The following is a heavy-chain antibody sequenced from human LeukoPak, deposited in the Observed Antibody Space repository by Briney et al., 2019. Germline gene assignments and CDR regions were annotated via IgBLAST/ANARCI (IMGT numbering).Heavy chain of an antibody. J-gene: IGHJ4*02. V-gene: IGHV1-46*01. CDR2: INPSDGST. D-gene: IGHD6-19*01. Sequence: ASVKVSCKASGYTFTSYYMHWVRQAPGQGLEWMGIINPSDGSTSYAQKFQGRVTMTRDTSTSTVYMELSSLRSEDTAVYYCARDPKLIAVAGQKDYWGQGTLVTVSS. CDR1: GYTFTSYY. CDR3: ARDPKLIAVAGQKDY.